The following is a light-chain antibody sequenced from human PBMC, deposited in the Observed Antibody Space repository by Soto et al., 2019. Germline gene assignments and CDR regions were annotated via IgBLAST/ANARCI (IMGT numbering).Light chain of an antibody. CDR2: EVS. Sequence: QSALTQPPSASGSPGQSVTISCTGTSSDVGGYNYVSWYQQHPGKAPKLMICEVSKRPSGVPDRFSGSKSGNTASLTVSGLQAEDEADYYCSSYAGSNLVFGGGTKLTVL. J-gene: IGLJ2*01. CDR1: SSDVGGYNY. V-gene: IGLV2-8*01. CDR3: SSYAGSNLV.